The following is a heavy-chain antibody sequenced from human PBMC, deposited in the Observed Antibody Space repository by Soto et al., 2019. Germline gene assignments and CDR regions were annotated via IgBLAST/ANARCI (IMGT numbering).Heavy chain of an antibody. V-gene: IGHV3-33*01. J-gene: IGHJ4*02. CDR1: GFTFSSYG. CDR3: ARDLLPWALQHLDY. Sequence: QVQLVESGGGVVQPGRSLRLSCAASGFTFSSYGMHWVRQAPGKGLKWVAVIWYDGSNKYYADSVKGRFTISRDNSKNTLYLQMNSLRAEDTAVYFCARDLLPWALQHLDYWGQGTLVTVSS. D-gene: IGHD1-26*01. CDR2: IWYDGSNK.